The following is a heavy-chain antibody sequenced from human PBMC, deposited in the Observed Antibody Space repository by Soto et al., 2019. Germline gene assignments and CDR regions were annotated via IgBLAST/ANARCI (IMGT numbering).Heavy chain of an antibody. CDR1: GGSISRVDYY. J-gene: IGHJ4*02. CDR2: IYSSGST. V-gene: IGHV4-30-4*01. CDR3: ARGHDSSGAFDE. D-gene: IGHD3-22*01. Sequence: PSGTLSLTCSVSGGSISRVDYYWNLIRQPPGKGLEWIGNIYSSGSTYYNASLKSRITISSDTSTNQFSLKLSSVTAADTAVYDGARGHDSSGAFDEWGQGILVTVSS.